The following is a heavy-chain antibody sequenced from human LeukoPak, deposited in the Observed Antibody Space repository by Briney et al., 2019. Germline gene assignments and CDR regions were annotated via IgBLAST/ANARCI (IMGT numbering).Heavy chain of an antibody. CDR1: GYTFTGYY. CDR2: INPNSGGT. D-gene: IGHD2-15*01. J-gene: IGHJ5*02. V-gene: IGHV1-2*02. CDR3: ASSPSLVRSCYSIGWFDP. Sequence: ASVKVSCKASGYTFTGYYMHWVRQAPGQGLEWMGWINPNSGGTNYAQKFQGRVTMTRDTSISTAYMELSRLRSDDTAVYYCASSPSLVRSCYSIGWFDPWGQGTLVTVSS.